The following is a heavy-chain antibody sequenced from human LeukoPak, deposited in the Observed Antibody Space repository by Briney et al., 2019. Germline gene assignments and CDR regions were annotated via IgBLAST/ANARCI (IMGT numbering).Heavy chain of an antibody. CDR1: GYTFTGYY. CDR3: ARNYHYDSSGTEGNYFDY. Sequence: GASVKVSCKASGYTFTGYYMHWVRQAPGQGLEWMGWINPNSGGTNYAQKFQGRVTMTRDTSISTAYMELSRLRSDDTAVYYCARNYHYDSSGTEGNYFDYWGQGTLVTASS. J-gene: IGHJ4*02. CDR2: INPNSGGT. V-gene: IGHV1-2*02. D-gene: IGHD3-22*01.